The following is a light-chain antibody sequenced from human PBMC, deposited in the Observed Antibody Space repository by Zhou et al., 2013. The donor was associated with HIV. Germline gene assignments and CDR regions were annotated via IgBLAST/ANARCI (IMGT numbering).Light chain of an antibody. J-gene: IGKJ3*01. Sequence: EIVLTQSPVTVSLSPGERARLACKSSQNIGSNLAWYQQKVAQAPRLLIYGASTRAAGVPANFSGSGSGTEFTLTISSLQSEDVAVYYCQQYNDWPPLFTFGPGT. CDR2: GAS. CDR1: QNIGSN. CDR3: QQYNDWPPLFT. V-gene: IGKV3-15*01.